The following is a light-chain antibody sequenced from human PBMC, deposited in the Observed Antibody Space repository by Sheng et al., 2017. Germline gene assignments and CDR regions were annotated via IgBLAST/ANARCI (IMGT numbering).Light chain of an antibody. J-gene: IGLJ1*01. CDR1: GLPKQY. CDR2: SDR. V-gene: IGLV3-25*03. CDR3: QSADITGTYPLV. Sequence: SYDLTQPPSVSVSPGQTAKITCSGDGLPKQYVYWYQQKPGQAPVLVIYSDRERPSGIPERFSGSSSGTTVTLTISGVQAEDEADYYCQSADITGTYPLVFGSGTKVTVL.